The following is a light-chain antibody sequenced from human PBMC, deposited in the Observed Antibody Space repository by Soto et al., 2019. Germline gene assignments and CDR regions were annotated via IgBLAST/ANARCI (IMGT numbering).Light chain of an antibody. CDR3: QQYVSNPTT. V-gene: IGKV4-1*01. CDR1: QSVLYSSNNKNY. J-gene: IGKJ2*01. CDR2: WAS. Sequence: DIVMTQSPDSLAVSLGERATINCKSSQSVLYSSNNKNYLACYQQRPGQPPKLLIYWASTRESGVPDRFSGSGSGTDFTLTITSLQTEDVAGYYCQQYVSNPTTFGKGTKLEIK.